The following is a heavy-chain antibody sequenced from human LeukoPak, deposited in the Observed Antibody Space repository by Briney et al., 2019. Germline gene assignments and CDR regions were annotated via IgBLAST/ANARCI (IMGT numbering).Heavy chain of an antibody. D-gene: IGHD6-13*01. J-gene: IGHJ6*03. CDR1: GYTLTELS. CDR2: FDPEDGET. V-gene: IGHV1-24*01. CDR3: AIRSREYSSSWYYYYYYMDV. Sequence: GASVKVSCKVSGYTLTELSMHWVRQAPGKGLEWMGGFDPEDGETIYAQKFQGRVTMTEDTSTDTAYMELSSLRSEDTAVYYCAIRSREYSSSWYYYYYYMDVWGKGTTVTVSS.